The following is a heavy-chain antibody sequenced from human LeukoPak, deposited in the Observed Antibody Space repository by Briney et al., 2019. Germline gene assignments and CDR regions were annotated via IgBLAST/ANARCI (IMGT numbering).Heavy chain of an antibody. CDR1: GFTFSNYS. Sequence: QSGGSLRLSCAASGFTFSNYSMNWARQAPGKGLEWVSYISSSSSTIYYADSVKGRFTISRDNSKNTLYLQMNSLRAEDTAVYYCAREHYYDSRTFDYWGQGTLVTVSS. CDR2: ISSSSSTI. D-gene: IGHD3-22*01. CDR3: AREHYYDSRTFDY. V-gene: IGHV3-48*01. J-gene: IGHJ4*02.